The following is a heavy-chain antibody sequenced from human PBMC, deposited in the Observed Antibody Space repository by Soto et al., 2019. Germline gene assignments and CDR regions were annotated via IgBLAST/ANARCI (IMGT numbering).Heavy chain of an antibody. J-gene: IGHJ5*02. Sequence: SETLSLTCTVSGGSVSSCSYHWSWIRQPPGKGLEWLGYIYYSGSPNYNPSLKSRVTMSVDTSKSQFSLRLNSVTAADTAVYYCARGAGGRSGHFAPWGQGTLVTVSS. CDR1: GGSVSSCSYH. V-gene: IGHV4-61*01. D-gene: IGHD2-15*01. CDR3: ARGAGGRSGHFAP. CDR2: IYYSGSP.